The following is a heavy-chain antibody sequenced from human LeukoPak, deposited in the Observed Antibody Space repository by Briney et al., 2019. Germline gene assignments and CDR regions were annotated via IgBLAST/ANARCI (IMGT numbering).Heavy chain of an antibody. V-gene: IGHV3-7*01. D-gene: IGHD3-3*01. CDR3: ARLKDDVTNFDY. Sequence: PGGSLRLSCARSGFSRSRYWRACVRQAPGKGLEWVASINQDVSRIHYVDSVKGRFTISRDNAKSSLFLQMSSLRVEDTAFYYCARLKDDVTNFDYWGQGTLVTVSS. J-gene: IGHJ4*02. CDR1: GFSRSRYW. CDR2: INQDVSRI.